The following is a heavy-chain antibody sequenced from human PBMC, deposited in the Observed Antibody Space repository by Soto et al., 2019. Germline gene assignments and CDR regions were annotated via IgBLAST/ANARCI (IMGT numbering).Heavy chain of an antibody. CDR2: IIPIFGTA. V-gene: IGHV1-69*06. Sequence: QVQLVQSGAEVKKPGSSVKVSCKASGGTFSSYAISWVRQAPGQGLEWMGGIIPIFGTANYAQKFQGRVTITADKSTSTAYMELSSLSSEDTAVYYCARSTKRYCSGGSCYSFGFDYWGQGTLVTVSS. CDR3: ARSTKRYCSGGSCYSFGFDY. CDR1: GGTFSSYA. D-gene: IGHD2-15*01. J-gene: IGHJ4*02.